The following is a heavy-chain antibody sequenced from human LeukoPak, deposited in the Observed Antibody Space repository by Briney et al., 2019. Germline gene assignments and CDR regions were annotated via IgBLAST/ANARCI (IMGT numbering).Heavy chain of an antibody. Sequence: PGGSLRLSCAASGFTVSSNYMSWVRQAPGKGLEWVSVIYSGGSTYYADSVKGRFTISRDNSKNTLYLQMNSPRAEDTAVYYCARGAPGELLWFGESVYYFDYWGQGTLVTVSS. D-gene: IGHD3-10*01. CDR1: GFTVSSNY. J-gene: IGHJ4*02. CDR2: IYSGGST. CDR3: ARGAPGELLWFGESVYYFDY. V-gene: IGHV3-53*01.